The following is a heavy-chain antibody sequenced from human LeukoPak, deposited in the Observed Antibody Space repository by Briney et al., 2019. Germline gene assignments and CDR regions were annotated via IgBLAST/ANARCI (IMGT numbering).Heavy chain of an antibody. CDR2: IWYDGSNK. CDR3: ARDHRIVLMVSYFDY. V-gene: IGHV3-33*08. CDR1: GFTFSSYG. Sequence: PGGSLRLSCAASGFTFSSYGMHWVRQAPGKGLEWVAVIWYDGSNKYYADSVKGRFTISRDNSKSTLYLQMNSLRAEDTAVYYCARDHRIVLMVSYFDYWGQGTLVTVSS. J-gene: IGHJ4*02. D-gene: IGHD2-8*01.